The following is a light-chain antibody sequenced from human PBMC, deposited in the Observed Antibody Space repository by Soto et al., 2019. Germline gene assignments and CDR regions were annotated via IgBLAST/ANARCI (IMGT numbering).Light chain of an antibody. CDR1: SSNIGAGYD. CDR3: QAYDTSLSGVV. Sequence: QSVLTQPPSVSGAPGQRVTISCTGSSSNIGAGYDVHWYQQLPGTAPKLLIDGNVDRPSGVPDRFSASKSGTSASLAITGLQAEDEADYYCQAYDTSLSGVVFGTGTKLTVL. CDR2: GNV. J-gene: IGLJ1*01. V-gene: IGLV1-40*01.